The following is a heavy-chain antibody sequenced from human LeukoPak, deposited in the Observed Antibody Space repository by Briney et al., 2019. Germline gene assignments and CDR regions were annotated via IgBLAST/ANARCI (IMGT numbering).Heavy chain of an antibody. J-gene: IGHJ2*01. Sequence: SETLSLTCTVSGGSISSGSYYWSWIRQPAGKGLEWIGLIYTSGSTNYNPSLKSRVTISVDTSKNQFSLKLSSVTAADTAVYYCARVGYCSSTSCPLDWYFDLWGRGTLVTVSS. CDR3: ARVGYCSSTSCPLDWYFDL. CDR1: GGSISSGSYY. D-gene: IGHD2-2*01. CDR2: IYTSGST. V-gene: IGHV4-61*02.